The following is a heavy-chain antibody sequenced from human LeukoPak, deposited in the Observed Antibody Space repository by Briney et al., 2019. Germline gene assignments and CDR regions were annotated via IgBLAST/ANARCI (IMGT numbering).Heavy chain of an antibody. CDR2: ISSSGSTI. J-gene: IGHJ5*02. CDR3: ARNIPSSWSGGWFDP. Sequence: KPGGSLRLSCAASGFTFSDYYMSWIRQAPGKGLEWVSYISSSGSTIYYADSVEGRFTISRDNAKNSLYLQMNSLRAEDTAVYYWARNIPSSWSGGWFDPWGQGTLVTVS. V-gene: IGHV3-11*01. D-gene: IGHD6-13*01. CDR1: GFTFSDYY.